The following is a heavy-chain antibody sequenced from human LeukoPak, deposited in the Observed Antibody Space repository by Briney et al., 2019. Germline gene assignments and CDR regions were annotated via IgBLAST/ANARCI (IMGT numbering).Heavy chain of an antibody. V-gene: IGHV4-34*01. CDR3: ARVYSSGWFGAYYFDS. CDR1: GGSFSGYY. D-gene: IGHD6-19*01. J-gene: IGHJ4*02. Sequence: SETLSLTCGVYGGSFSGYYWNWIRQSPGKGLEWIGEINHSGSTNYNPSLKSRVTISVDTSKNQFSLKLSSVTAADTAVYYCARVYSSGWFGAYYFDSWGQGTLVTVSS. CDR2: INHSGST.